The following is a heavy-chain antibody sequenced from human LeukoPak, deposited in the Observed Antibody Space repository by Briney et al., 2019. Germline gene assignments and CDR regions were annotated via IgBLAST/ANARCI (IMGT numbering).Heavy chain of an antibody. Sequence: GGSLRLSCAASGFTFSSYEMNWVRQAPGKGLEWVSYISSSGSTIYYADSVKGRFTISRDNAKKSLYLQMNSLRVEDTAVYYCARGGRDGYNAFDYWGQGTLVTVSS. V-gene: IGHV3-48*03. CDR2: ISSSGSTI. D-gene: IGHD5-24*01. CDR3: ARGGRDGYNAFDY. CDR1: GFTFSSYE. J-gene: IGHJ4*02.